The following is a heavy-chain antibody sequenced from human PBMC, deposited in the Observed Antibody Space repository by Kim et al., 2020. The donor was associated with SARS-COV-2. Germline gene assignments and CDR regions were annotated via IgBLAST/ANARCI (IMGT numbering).Heavy chain of an antibody. J-gene: IGHJ4*02. V-gene: IGHV4-39*01. D-gene: IGHD6-13*01. CDR3: ARHSAAGFDY. Sequence: SETLSLTCTVSGGSITSSSYYWAWIRQPTGKGLEWIGNIYYSGSTSYNPSLKSRVTISVDTSKNQFSLKLTSVTAADTAVYYCARHSAAGFDYWGRGALVTVSS. CDR1: GGSITSSSYY. CDR2: IYYSGST.